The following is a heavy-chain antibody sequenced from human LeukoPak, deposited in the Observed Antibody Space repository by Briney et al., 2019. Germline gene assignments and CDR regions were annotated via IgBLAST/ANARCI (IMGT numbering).Heavy chain of an antibody. CDR1: GFTVTSNY. CDR2: IYGGGST. Sequence: GGSLRLSSAASGFTVTSNYMSWVRQAPGKGLEWVSVIYGGGSTYYADSVKGRFTISRDNSKNTLYLQMNSLRAEDTAVYYCSRARTNGYNYIYYFDYWGQGTLVTVSS. CDR3: SRARTNGYNYIYYFDY. V-gene: IGHV3-53*01. J-gene: IGHJ4*02. D-gene: IGHD5-24*01.